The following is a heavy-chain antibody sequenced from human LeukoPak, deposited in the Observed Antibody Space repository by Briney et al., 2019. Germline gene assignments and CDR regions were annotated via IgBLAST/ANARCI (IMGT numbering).Heavy chain of an antibody. Sequence: KPSETLSLTCTVSGGSINNYYWSWIRQPPGKGLEWIGYIYYSGSTNYNPSLKSRVTISVDTSKNQFSLKVSSVTAADTAVYYCARVPPYSRALRGFDYWGQGTLVTVSS. J-gene: IGHJ4*02. D-gene: IGHD5-18*01. V-gene: IGHV4-59*01. CDR1: GGSINNYY. CDR3: ARVPPYSRALRGFDY. CDR2: IYYSGST.